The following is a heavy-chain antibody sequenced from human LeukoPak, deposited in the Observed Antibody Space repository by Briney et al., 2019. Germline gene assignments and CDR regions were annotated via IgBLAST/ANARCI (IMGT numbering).Heavy chain of an antibody. CDR3: ARDSGQWLVGGVDY. Sequence: SETLSLTCTVSGGSISSYYWNWIRQPAGKGLEWIRRMYTSGSASYNPSPKSRVTMSVDTSKNQFSLKLSSVTAADTAVYYCARDSGQWLVGGVDYWGQGTLVTVSS. CDR2: MYTSGSA. CDR1: GGSISSYY. V-gene: IGHV4-4*07. J-gene: IGHJ4*02. D-gene: IGHD6-19*01.